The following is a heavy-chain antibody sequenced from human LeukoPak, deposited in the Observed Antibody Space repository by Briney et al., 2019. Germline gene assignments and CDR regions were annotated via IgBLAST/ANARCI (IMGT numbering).Heavy chain of an antibody. Sequence: PGGSLRLSCAASGFTFSRFGMHWVRQAPGKGLVWLVVKSFDGSDKYFAGSVKGQFTISRDNSKNTLYLQMDSLRAEDTVVYYCARDAGTWGYGYNFDYWGQGTLLTVSS. V-gene: IGHV3-30*03. J-gene: IGHJ4*02. D-gene: IGHD7-27*01. CDR2: KSFDGSDK. CDR3: ARDAGTWGYGYNFDY. CDR1: GFTFSRFG.